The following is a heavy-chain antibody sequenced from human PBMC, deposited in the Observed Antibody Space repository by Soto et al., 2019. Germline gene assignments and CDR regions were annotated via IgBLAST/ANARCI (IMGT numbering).Heavy chain of an antibody. Sequence: PSETLSLTCTVSGGSISSYYWSWIRQPPGKGLEWIGYIYYSGSTNYNPSLKSRVTISVDTSKNQFSLKLSSVTAADTAVYYCARVGIAVAGTWGEGYYYYMEVWGKGTMVTVSS. CDR1: GGSISSYY. CDR3: ARVGIAVAGTWGEGYYYYMEV. CDR2: IYYSGST. D-gene: IGHD6-19*01. V-gene: IGHV4-59*01. J-gene: IGHJ6*03.